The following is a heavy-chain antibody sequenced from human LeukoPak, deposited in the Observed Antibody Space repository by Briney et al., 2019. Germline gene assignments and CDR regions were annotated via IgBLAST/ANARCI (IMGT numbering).Heavy chain of an antibody. Sequence: PSETLSLTCTVSGGSISSSSYYGGWIRQPPGKGLEWIGNIYYSGSTYYNPSLKSRVTISVDTSNNQFSLKLSAVTAADTAVYYCASVRRGFGESSKYYSYYYMHVWGNGTTVTIAS. V-gene: IGHV4-39*01. CDR1: GGSISSSSYY. D-gene: IGHD3-10*01. CDR2: IYYSGST. CDR3: ASVRRGFGESSKYYSYYYMHV. J-gene: IGHJ6*03.